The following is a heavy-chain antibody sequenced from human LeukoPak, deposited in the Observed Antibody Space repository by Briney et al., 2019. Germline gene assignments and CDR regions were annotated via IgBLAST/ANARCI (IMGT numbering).Heavy chain of an antibody. J-gene: IGHJ4*02. CDR1: GFTFSSYA. V-gene: IGHV3-30*04. Sequence: PGGSLRLSCAASGFTFSSYAMHWVRQAPGKGLEWVAVISYDGSNKYYADSVKGRFTISRDNSKNTLYLQMNSLRAEDTAVYYCARDHEGGYSYGYLWLRSPGGDYFDYWGQGTLVTVSS. CDR2: ISYDGSNK. D-gene: IGHD5-18*01. CDR3: ARDHEGGYSYGYLWLRSPGGDYFDY.